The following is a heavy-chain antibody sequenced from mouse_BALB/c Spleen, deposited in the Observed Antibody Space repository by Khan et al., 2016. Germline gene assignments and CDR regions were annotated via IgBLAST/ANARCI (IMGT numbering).Heavy chain of an antibody. CDR3: SRGDSYGYWYFDV. D-gene: IGHD1-1*01. J-gene: IGHJ1*01. CDR1: GYSITSDYA. CDR2: ISYSVST. V-gene: IGHV3-2*02. Sequence: EVQLQASGPGLVKPSQSLSLTCTVTGYSITSDYAWNWIRQFPGNKLEWMGYISYSVSTSYNPSLKSRISITRDTSKNQFFLQLNYVTAEDTATYDCSRGDSYGYWYFDVGGAGTTVTVSS.